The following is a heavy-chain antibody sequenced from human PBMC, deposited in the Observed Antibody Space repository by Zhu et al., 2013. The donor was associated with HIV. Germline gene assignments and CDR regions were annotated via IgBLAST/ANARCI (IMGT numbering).Heavy chain of an antibody. Sequence: QVQLQESGPGLVKPSETLSLTCTVSGYSISSGYYWGWIRQPPGKGLEWIGSIYHSGSTYYNPSLKSRVTISVDTSKNQFSLKLSSVTAADTAVYYCARDPYDSSGYFDYWGQGTLVTVSS. CDR1: GYSISSGYY. V-gene: IGHV4-38-2*02. D-gene: IGHD3-22*01. CDR2: IYHSGST. J-gene: IGHJ4*02. CDR3: ARDPYDSSGYFDY.